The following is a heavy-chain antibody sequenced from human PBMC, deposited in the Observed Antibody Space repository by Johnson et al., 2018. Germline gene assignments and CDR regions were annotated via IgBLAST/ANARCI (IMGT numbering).Heavy chain of an antibody. CDR3: VKDKGIAAAGMDV. Sequence: VQLVESGGVVVQXGRSLRLSCAASGFTFDDYLMHWVRQAPGKGLGWVSLLSWDGAHISYADSVKGRFTLSRDNSRNSLYPQMNSLRTEDSALYYCVKDKGIAAAGMDVWGQGTTVTVSS. V-gene: IGHV3-43*01. J-gene: IGHJ6*02. CDR2: LSWDGAHI. CDR1: GFTFDDYL. D-gene: IGHD6-13*01.